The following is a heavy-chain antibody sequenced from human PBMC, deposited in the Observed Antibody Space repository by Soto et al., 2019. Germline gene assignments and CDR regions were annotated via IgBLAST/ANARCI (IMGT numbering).Heavy chain of an antibody. Sequence: GASVKVSCKASGYTFTSYYMHWVRQAPGQGLEWMGIINPSGGSTSYAQKFQGRVTMTRDTSTSTVYMELSSLRSEDTAGYYFARDPTRATVTSPTTQWAKGTLVTVST. CDR1: GYTFTSYY. J-gene: IGHJ4*02. V-gene: IGHV1-46*01. CDR3: ARDPTRATVTSPTTQ. D-gene: IGHD4-17*01. CDR2: INPSGGST.